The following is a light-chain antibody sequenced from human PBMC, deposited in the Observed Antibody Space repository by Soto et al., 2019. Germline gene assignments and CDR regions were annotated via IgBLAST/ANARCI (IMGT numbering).Light chain of an antibody. Sequence: IQLTQSPSSLSASVGDRVTITCRASQGISRSLAWYQQKPGKAPNLLIFEASTLQSGVPSRFTGSGSGTDFTLTISGLQPADFATDYCQQLNSYPFTFGQGTRLENK. J-gene: IGKJ5*01. CDR2: EAS. CDR1: QGISRS. CDR3: QQLNSYPFT. V-gene: IGKV1-9*01.